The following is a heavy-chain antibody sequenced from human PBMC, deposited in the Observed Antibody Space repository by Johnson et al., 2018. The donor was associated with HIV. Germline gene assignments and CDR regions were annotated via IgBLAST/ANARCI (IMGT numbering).Heavy chain of an antibody. CDR3: ASTDDAFDI. Sequence: QVQLVESGGGVVQPGRSLRLSCAASGFTFSSYGMHWVRQAPGKGLEWVAVISYDGSNKYYADSVKGRFTISRDNSKNTLYLQMNNLRAEDTAVYYCASTDDAFDIWGQGTMVTVSS. V-gene: IGHV3-30*03. J-gene: IGHJ3*02. D-gene: IGHD4-17*01. CDR2: ISYDGSNK. CDR1: GFTFSSYG.